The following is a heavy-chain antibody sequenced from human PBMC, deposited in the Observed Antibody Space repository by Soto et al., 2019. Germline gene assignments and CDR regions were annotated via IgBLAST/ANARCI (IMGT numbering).Heavy chain of an antibody. V-gene: IGHV3-30-3*01. CDR3: ARGPDYYDSSGYQTAWGLIDY. D-gene: IGHD3-22*01. CDR2: ISYDGSNK. J-gene: IGHJ4*02. Sequence: GGSLRLSCAASGFTFSSYAMHWVRQAPGKGLEWVAVISYDGSNKYYADSVKGRFTISRDNSKNTLYLQMNSLGAEDTAVYYCARGPDYYDSSGYQTAWGLIDYWGQGTLVTVSS. CDR1: GFTFSSYA.